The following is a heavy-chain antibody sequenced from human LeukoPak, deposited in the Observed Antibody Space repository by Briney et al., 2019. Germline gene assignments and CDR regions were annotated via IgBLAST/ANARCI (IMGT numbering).Heavy chain of an antibody. J-gene: IGHJ4*02. Sequence: GASVKVSCKASGYTLSRYGISWVRQAPGQRLEWMGWINADDGDTRYSQKFQGRVTITRDTSASTAYMELSSLGAEDTAVYSCARSAAGKNFDYWGQGTLVTVSS. CDR2: INADDGDT. V-gene: IGHV1-3*01. CDR3: ARSAAGKNFDY. D-gene: IGHD6-13*01. CDR1: GYTLSRYG.